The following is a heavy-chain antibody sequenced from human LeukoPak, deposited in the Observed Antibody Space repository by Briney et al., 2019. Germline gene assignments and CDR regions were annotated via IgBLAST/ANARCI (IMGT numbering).Heavy chain of an antibody. Sequence: GGSLRLSCAASGFTFSSYGMHWVRQAPGKGLEWVAVISYDGSNKYYADPVKGRFTISRDNSKNTLYLQMNSLRGEDTAVYYCAKDLGYCSGGSCYRFDYWGQGTLVTVSS. V-gene: IGHV3-30*18. D-gene: IGHD2-15*01. CDR2: ISYDGSNK. CDR1: GFTFSSYG. J-gene: IGHJ4*02. CDR3: AKDLGYCSGGSCYRFDY.